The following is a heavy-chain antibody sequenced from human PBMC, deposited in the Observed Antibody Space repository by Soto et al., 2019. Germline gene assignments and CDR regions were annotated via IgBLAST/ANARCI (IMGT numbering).Heavy chain of an antibody. CDR3: ARENWNFASLDY. D-gene: IGHD1-7*01. Sequence: QVQLVESGGGVVQPGRSLRLSCAASGFTFGSYAMHWVRQAPGKGLEWVAVISYDGSNKYYADSVKGRFTISRDNSKNTLYLQLNSLRAEDTAVYYCARENWNFASLDYWGQGTLVTVSS. J-gene: IGHJ4*02. CDR1: GFTFGSYA. V-gene: IGHV3-30-3*01. CDR2: ISYDGSNK.